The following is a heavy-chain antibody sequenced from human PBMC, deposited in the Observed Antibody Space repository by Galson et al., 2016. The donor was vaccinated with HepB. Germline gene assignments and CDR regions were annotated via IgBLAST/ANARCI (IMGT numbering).Heavy chain of an antibody. Sequence: SLRLSCAASGFAFSSHWMHWVRLAPGKGLVWVSRINSDGTTSDYAESVKGRFTTSRDNGKNTLYLQMDSLRAEDTAIYYCVRDQSVVYATAYNGFDPWGQGTLVSVSS. CDR3: VRDQSVVYATAYNGFDP. V-gene: IGHV3-74*01. CDR1: GFAFSSHW. J-gene: IGHJ5*02. CDR2: INSDGTTS. D-gene: IGHD2-8*02.